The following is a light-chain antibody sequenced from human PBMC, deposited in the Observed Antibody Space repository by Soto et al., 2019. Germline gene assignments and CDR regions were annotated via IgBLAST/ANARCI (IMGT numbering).Light chain of an antibody. Sequence: QSVLTKPASVSGSPGQSITISCTGTSSDVGGYNYVSWYQQHPGKAPKLMIYDVSNRPSGVSNRFSGSKSGNTASLTISGLQAEDEAYYYCSSYTSSSTRVFGGGTQLTVL. CDR3: SSYTSSSTRV. V-gene: IGLV2-14*01. J-gene: IGLJ2*01. CDR2: DVS. CDR1: SSDVGGYNY.